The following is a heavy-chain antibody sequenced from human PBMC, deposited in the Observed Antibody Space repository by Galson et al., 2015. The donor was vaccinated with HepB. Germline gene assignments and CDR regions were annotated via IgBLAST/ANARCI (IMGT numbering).Heavy chain of an antibody. CDR1: GFTFSSYA. CDR3: ARDLVRATVVTQVLRY. D-gene: IGHD4-23*01. V-gene: IGHV3-30-3*01. CDR2: ISYDGSNK. Sequence: SLRLSCAASGFTFSSYAMHWVRQAPGKGLEWVAVISYDGSNKYYADSVKGRFTISRDNSKNTLYLQMNSLRAEDTAVYYCARDLVRATVVTQVLRYWGQGTLVTVCS. J-gene: IGHJ4*02.